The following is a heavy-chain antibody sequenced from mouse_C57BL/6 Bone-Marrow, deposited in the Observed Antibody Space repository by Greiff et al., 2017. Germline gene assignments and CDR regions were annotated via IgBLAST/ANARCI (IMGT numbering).Heavy chain of an antibody. CDR1: GYTFTSYG. CDR3: ASGLSGLRRRDY. CDR2: IYPRSGNT. D-gene: IGHD2-4*01. Sequence: VQLQQSGAELARPGASVKLSCKASGYTFTSYGISWVKQRTGQGLEWIGEIYPRSGNTYYNDKFKGKATLTADKSSSTAYMELRSLTSEDSAVYFCASGLSGLRRRDYWGQGTSVTVSS. J-gene: IGHJ4*01. V-gene: IGHV1-81*01.